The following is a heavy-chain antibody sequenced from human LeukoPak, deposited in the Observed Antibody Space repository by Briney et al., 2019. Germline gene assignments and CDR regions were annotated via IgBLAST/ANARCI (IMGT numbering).Heavy chain of an antibody. CDR3: ARAPRWGDYDSSGYSYYFDY. D-gene: IGHD3-22*01. J-gene: IGHJ4*02. CDR2: IKQDGSEK. Sequence: GGSLRLSCAASGFTFSSCWMSWVRQAPGKGLEWVANIKQDGSEKYYVDSVKGRFTISRDNAKNSLYLQMNSLGAEDTAVYYCARAPRWGDYDSSGYSYYFDYWGQGTLVTVSS. CDR1: GFTFSSCW. V-gene: IGHV3-7*03.